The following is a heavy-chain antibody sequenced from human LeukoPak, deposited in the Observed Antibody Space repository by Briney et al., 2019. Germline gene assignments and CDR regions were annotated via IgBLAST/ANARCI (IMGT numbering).Heavy chain of an antibody. Sequence: ASVKVSCKASGYTFTSYGISWVRQAPGQGLEWMGWISAYNGNTNYAQKLQGRVTMTTDTSTSTAYMELRSLRSDDTAVYYCASPGYDSSGYYYFDYWGQGTLVTVSS. CDR3: ASPGYDSSGYYYFDY. J-gene: IGHJ4*02. V-gene: IGHV1-18*01. CDR1: GYTFTSYG. D-gene: IGHD3-22*01. CDR2: ISAYNGNT.